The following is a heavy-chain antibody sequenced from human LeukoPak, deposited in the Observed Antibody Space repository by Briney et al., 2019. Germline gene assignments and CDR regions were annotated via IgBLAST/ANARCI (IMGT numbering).Heavy chain of an antibody. CDR3: ARGFYSPHY. D-gene: IGHD4-11*01. CDR2: ISFSGST. CDR1: GGSIRSSY. V-gene: IGHV4-59*01. Sequence: SETLSLTCTVSGGSIRSSYWSWIRQPPGKGLEWIGHISFSGSTDYNPSLRSRITISVDTSKNQFSLKLSSVTAADTAVYYCARGFYSPHYWGQGTLVSVSS. J-gene: IGHJ4*02.